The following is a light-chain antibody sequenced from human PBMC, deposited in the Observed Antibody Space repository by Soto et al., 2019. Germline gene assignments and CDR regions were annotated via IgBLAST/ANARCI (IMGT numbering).Light chain of an antibody. CDR2: EVS. CDR3: NSYSSSTSLPYV. J-gene: IGLJ1*01. CDR1: TNDVGGYNY. V-gene: IGLV2-14*01. Sequence: QSALTQPASVSGSPGQSITISCTGTTNDVGGYNYVSWYQQHPGKAPKLLIFEVSSRPSGVSHRFSGSKSGNTASLTISALQADDEADYFCNSYSSSTSLPYVFGTGTKVTVL.